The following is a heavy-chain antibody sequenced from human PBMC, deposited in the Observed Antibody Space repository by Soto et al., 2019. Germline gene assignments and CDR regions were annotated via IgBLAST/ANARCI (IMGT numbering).Heavy chain of an antibody. J-gene: IGHJ4*02. Sequence: PSETLSLTCTVSGDSSSSSTYFWGWVRQPPGKGLEWIGSIYYSGSTYYNPSLKSRVTISVDTSKNHFSLKLSSVTAADTAVYYCARHLGEGYFDYWGQGTLVTVSS. CDR3: ARHLGEGYFDY. CDR2: IYYSGST. CDR1: GDSSSSSTYF. V-gene: IGHV4-39*01.